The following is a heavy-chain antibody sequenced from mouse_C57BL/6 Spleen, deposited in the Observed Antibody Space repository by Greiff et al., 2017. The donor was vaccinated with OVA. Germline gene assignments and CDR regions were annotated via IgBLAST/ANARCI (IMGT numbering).Heavy chain of an antibody. CDR1: GYTFTDYA. CDR2: IDPETGGT. V-gene: IGHV1-15*01. J-gene: IGHJ2*01. Sequence: VKLQESGAELVRPGASVTLSCKASGYTFTDYAMHWVKQTPVHGLEWIGAIDPETGGTAYNQKFKGKAILTADKSSSTAYMELRSLTSEDSAVYYCTLPFDYWGQGTTLTVSS. CDR3: TLPFDY.